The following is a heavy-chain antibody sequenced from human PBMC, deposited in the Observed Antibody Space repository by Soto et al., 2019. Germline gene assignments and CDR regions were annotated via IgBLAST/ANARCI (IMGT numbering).Heavy chain of an antibody. V-gene: IGHV1-69*13. CDR2: IIPIFGTA. D-gene: IGHD3-10*01. CDR1: GGTFSSYA. J-gene: IGHJ6*02. CDR3: ARDERITMVRGVQVYYYYGMDV. Sequence: ASVKVSCKASGGTFSSYAISWVRQAPGQGLEWMGGIIPIFGTANYAQKFQGRVTITADESTSTAYMELSSLRSEDTAVYYCARDERITMVRGVQVYYYYGMDVWGQGTTVTVSS.